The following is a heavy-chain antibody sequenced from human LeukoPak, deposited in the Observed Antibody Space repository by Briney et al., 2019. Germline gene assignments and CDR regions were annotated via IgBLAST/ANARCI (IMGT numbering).Heavy chain of an antibody. D-gene: IGHD1/OR15-1a*01. J-gene: IGHJ6*02. CDR1: GFIFSSYW. CDR2: INSDGSTT. V-gene: IGHV3-74*01. CDR3: ARETQQHYSVGGMDV. Sequence: GGSLRLSCAASGFIFSSYWMHWVRQAPGKGLVWVSRINSDGSTTTYADSVKGRFTISRDNAKNTLYLQMNSLRAEDTAVYYCARETQQHYSVGGMDVWGQGTTVTVSS.